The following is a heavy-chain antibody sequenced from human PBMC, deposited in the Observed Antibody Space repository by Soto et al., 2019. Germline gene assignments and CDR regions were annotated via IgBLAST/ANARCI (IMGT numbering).Heavy chain of an antibody. CDR2: ISAYNGNT. CDR1: GYTFTSYG. V-gene: IGHV1-18*04. CDR3: AREVSSFGSNHFDS. Sequence: ASVKVSCKASGYTFTSYGISWVRQAPGQGLEWMGWISAYNGNTNYAQKLQGRVTMTTDTSTSTAYMELRSLRSDDTAVYYCAREVSSFGSNHFDSWGQGALVTVSS. D-gene: IGHD3-10*01. J-gene: IGHJ4*02.